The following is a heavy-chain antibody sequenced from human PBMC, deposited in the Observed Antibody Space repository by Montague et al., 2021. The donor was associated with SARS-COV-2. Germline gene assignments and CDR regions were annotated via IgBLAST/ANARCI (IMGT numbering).Heavy chain of an antibody. CDR3: ARKIIANAFDV. D-gene: IGHD2/OR15-2a*01. V-gene: IGHV4-39*07. CDR2: IYYSGST. CDR1: GGSISSSSYY. J-gene: IGHJ3*01. Sequence: SETLSLTCTVSGGSISSSSYYWGWIRQPPGKGLEWIGSIYYSGSTLYNPSLKSRITISVDRSKNQFSLRLNSVTAADTAVYYCARKIIANAFDVWGHGTTVTVSS.